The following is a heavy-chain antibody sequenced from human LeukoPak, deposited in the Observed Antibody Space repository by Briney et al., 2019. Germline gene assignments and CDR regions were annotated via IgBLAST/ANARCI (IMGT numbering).Heavy chain of an antibody. CDR2: IDPTNSYT. CDR1: GYIFTSYW. V-gene: IGHV5-10-1*01. Sequence: GESLKISCKGSGYIFTSYWISWVRQMPGKGLEWMGRIDPTNSYTNYSPSFQGHVTISADKSISTAYLHWSSLEASDTAMYYCARHPEDWFDPWGQGTLVTVSS. CDR3: ARHPEDWFDP. J-gene: IGHJ5*02.